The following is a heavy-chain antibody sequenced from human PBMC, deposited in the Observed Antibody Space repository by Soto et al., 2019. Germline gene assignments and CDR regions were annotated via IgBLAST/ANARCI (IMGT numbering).Heavy chain of an antibody. Sequence: QVQLVQSGAEVKKPGASVKVSCQASGYTFTNYAISWVRQAPGQGLEWMGWISASTRNTDQAQNFQGRVTMTIDTSTNTANMELSSPRSDDTAVYYCARCYCSVGSCYACWHFDLWGRGTLVPVSS. CDR1: GYTFTNYA. CDR2: ISASTRNT. CDR3: ARCYCSVGSCYACWHFDL. V-gene: IGHV1-18*01. D-gene: IGHD2-15*01. J-gene: IGHJ2*01.